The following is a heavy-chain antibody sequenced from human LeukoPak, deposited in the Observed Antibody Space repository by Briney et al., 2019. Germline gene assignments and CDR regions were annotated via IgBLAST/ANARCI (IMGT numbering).Heavy chain of an antibody. D-gene: IGHD3-22*01. Sequence: GGSLRLSCAASGFTFSSYAMSWVRQAPGKGLEWVAVISYDGSNKYYADSVKGRFTISRDNSKNTLYLQMNSLRAEDTAVYYCARDIYDSSGYYYDSAEYFQHWGQGTLVTVSS. V-gene: IGHV3-30-3*01. CDR2: ISYDGSNK. CDR1: GFTFSSYA. CDR3: ARDIYDSSGYYYDSAEYFQH. J-gene: IGHJ1*01.